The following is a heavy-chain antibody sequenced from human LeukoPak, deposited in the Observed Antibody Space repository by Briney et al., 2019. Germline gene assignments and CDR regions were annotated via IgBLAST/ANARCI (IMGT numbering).Heavy chain of an antibody. D-gene: IGHD6-13*01. CDR1: GYTFTSYD. J-gene: IGHJ5*02. V-gene: IGHV1-2*02. CDR3: ARDLGSYSSSSFDP. CDR2: INPNSGGT. Sequence: ASVKVSCKASGYTFTSYDINWVRQAPGQGLEWMGWINPNSGGTNYAQKFQGRVTMTRDAAISTAYMELSRLRSDDTAVYYCARDLGSYSSSSFDPWGQGTLVTVSS.